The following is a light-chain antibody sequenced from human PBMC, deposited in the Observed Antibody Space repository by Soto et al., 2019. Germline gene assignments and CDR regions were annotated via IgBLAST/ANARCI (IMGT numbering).Light chain of an antibody. CDR2: AAS. V-gene: IGKV1-39*01. Sequence: DIQMTQSPSSLSASVGVRVTITCRASQSISSYLNWYQKKPGKAPKLLIYAASSLQSGVPSRISGSGSGTDFTLTISSLQPEDFATYYCQQSYSTLTFGPGTKVDIK. J-gene: IGKJ3*01. CDR3: QQSYSTLT. CDR1: QSISSY.